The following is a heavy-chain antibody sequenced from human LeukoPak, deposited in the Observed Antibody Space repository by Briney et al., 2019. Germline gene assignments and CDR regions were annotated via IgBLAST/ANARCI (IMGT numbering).Heavy chain of an antibody. CDR2: IDPSDSYT. V-gene: IGHV5-10-1*01. Sequence: PGESLRISCKGSGYSFTSYWIRLVRQMPGKGLEWMGRIDPSDSYTNYSPSFQGHVTISADKSISTAYLQWSSLKASDTAMYYCARQYCSTTSCQVVDYSGQGTLVTVSS. CDR3: ARQYCSTTSCQVVDY. CDR1: GYSFTSYW. J-gene: IGHJ4*02. D-gene: IGHD2-2*01.